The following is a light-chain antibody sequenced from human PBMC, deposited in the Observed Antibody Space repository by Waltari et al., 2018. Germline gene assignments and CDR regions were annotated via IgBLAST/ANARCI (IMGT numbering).Light chain of an antibody. CDR2: KDT. V-gene: IGLV3-27*01. CDR3: YTAADYKWV. CDR1: VLAKKY. Sequence: SYELTQPSSVSVSPGQTANITCSGDVLAKKYTRWFQQKPGQAPVLVIYKDTERPSGIPGRSSGSSSGAAVTLVSSGAQVEDEADYVCYTAADYKWVFGGGTKLTVL. J-gene: IGLJ3*02.